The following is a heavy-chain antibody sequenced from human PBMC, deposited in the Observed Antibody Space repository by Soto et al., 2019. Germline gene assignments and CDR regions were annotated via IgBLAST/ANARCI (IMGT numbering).Heavy chain of an antibody. Sequence: VGSLRLSGAASGFTFSSYGMHWVRQAPGKGLEWVAVIWYDGSNKYYADSVKGRFTISRDNSKNTLYLQMNSLRAEDTAVYYCARVYYDFWSGYSYYGMDVWGQGTTVTVSS. CDR2: IWYDGSNK. J-gene: IGHJ6*02. V-gene: IGHV3-33*01. D-gene: IGHD3-3*01. CDR3: ARVYYDFWSGYSYYGMDV. CDR1: GFTFSSYG.